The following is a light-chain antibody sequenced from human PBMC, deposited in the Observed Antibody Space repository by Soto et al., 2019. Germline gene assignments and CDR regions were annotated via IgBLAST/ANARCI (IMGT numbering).Light chain of an antibody. V-gene: IGKV1-5*03. Sequence: DIQMTQSPSTLSASVGDRVTITCRASQTISGWLAWYQQKPGKAPNLLIYKASSLQSAVPSRFSGSGSGTEFTLTISSLQPDDSATYYCQQSYSTPRTFGQGTKVEIK. CDR3: QQSYSTPRT. CDR2: KAS. CDR1: QTISGW. J-gene: IGKJ1*01.